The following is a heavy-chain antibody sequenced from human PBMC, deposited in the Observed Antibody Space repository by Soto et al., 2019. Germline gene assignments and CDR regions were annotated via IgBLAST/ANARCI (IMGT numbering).Heavy chain of an antibody. Sequence: EVKLVESGGGLVQPGGSLRLSCAVSGFTLSDYYIHWVRQAPGKGLEWLARSRDKANSFSTDYAASVKGRLSISRDDSESSVFLQMNSLRTEDTALYYCARTKSYGAYDVWGQGTVVIVSS. V-gene: IGHV3-72*01. D-gene: IGHD3-10*01. CDR2: SRDKANSFST. CDR3: ARTKSYGAYDV. CDR1: GFTLSDYY. J-gene: IGHJ3*01.